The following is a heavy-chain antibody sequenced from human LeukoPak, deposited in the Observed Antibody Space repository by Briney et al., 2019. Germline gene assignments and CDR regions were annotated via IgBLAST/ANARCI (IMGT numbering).Heavy chain of an antibody. Sequence: PSETLSLTCTVSGGSITSYYWTWIRQPPGKGLEWIGHICYSGSTNYNPSLKSRVTISIDTSKNQFSLKLTSVTAADTAVYYCARFTVADAFDIWGQGTLVTVSS. CDR3: ARFTVADAFDI. V-gene: IGHV4-59*08. CDR2: ICYSGST. D-gene: IGHD4-23*01. J-gene: IGHJ3*02. CDR1: GGSITSYY.